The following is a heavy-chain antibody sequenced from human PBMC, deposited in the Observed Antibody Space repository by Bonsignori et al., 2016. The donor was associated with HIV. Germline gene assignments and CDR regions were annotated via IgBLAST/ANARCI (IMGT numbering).Heavy chain of an antibody. CDR2: ITWNSDNI. Sequence: GGSLRLSCTASGFTFDDYAMHWVRQSPGKGLEWVSDITWNSDNIGYADSVKGRFTISRDNAKNSLYLQMNSLRVEDTALYYCVKDRYEGAWDHCYMDVWGKGTTVTVSS. D-gene: IGHD1-26*01. CDR1: GFTFDDYA. J-gene: IGHJ6*03. CDR3: VKDRYEGAWDHCYMDV. V-gene: IGHV3-9*01.